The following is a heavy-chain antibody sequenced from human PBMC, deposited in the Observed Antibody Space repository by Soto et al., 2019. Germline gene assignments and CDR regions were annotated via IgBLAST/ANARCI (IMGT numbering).Heavy chain of an antibody. V-gene: IGHV4-59*01. CDR1: GGSISSYY. CDR3: ARARVTEGYYYYGMDV. CDR2: IYYSGST. J-gene: IGHJ6*02. D-gene: IGHD4-4*01. Sequence: SETLSLTCTVSGGSISSYYWSWIRQPPGKGLEWIGYIYYSGSTNYNPSLKSRVTISVDTSKNQFSLKLSSATAADTAVYYCARARVTEGYYYYGMDVWGQGTTVTVSS.